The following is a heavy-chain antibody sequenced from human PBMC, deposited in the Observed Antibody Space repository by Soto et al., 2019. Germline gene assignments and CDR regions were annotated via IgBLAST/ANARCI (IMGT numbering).Heavy chain of an antibody. D-gene: IGHD1-26*01. J-gene: IGHJ4*02. CDR3: ARATWELDY. CDR1: GGSISSGEYS. CDR2: IYCSGST. V-gene: IGHV4-30-4*01. Sequence: PSETLSLTCTVSGGSISSGEYSWSRIRTPTGKGLEWIGYIYCSGSTYYNPSLKRRVTISVDTSKNQFSLKLSSVTAADTAVYYCARATWELDYWGQGTLVTVS.